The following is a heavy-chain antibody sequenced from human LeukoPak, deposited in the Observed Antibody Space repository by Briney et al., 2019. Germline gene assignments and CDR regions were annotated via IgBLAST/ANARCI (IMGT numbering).Heavy chain of an antibody. CDR1: GFTFSDYA. D-gene: IGHD3/OR15-3a*01. CDR2: IYSGGST. V-gene: IGHV3-53*01. Sequence: GGSLRLSCAASGFTFSDYAMSWVRQAPGKGLEWVSIIYSGGSTYYADSVKGRFTISRDNSKNTLYLQMNSLRAEDTALYYCARYLILGFFFDYWGQGTLVTVST. J-gene: IGHJ4*02. CDR3: ARYLILGFFFDY.